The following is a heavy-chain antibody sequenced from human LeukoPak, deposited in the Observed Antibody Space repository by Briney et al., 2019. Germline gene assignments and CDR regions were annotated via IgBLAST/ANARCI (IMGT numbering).Heavy chain of an antibody. CDR2: ISWNSGSI. Sequence: GRSLRLSCAASGFTFDDYAMHWVRQAPGKGLEWVSGISWNSGSIGYADSVKGRFTISRDNAKNSLYLQMNSLRAEDTALYYRAKLEVGYYDSSGYLGGFDYWGQGTLVTVSS. V-gene: IGHV3-9*01. J-gene: IGHJ4*02. D-gene: IGHD3-22*01. CDR1: GFTFDDYA. CDR3: AKLEVGYYDSSGYLGGFDY.